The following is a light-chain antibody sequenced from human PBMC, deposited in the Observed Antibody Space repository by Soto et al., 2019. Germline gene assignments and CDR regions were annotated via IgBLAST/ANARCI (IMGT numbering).Light chain of an antibody. V-gene: IGLV2-11*01. CDR3: CSYAGTFTYV. Sequence: QSVLTQPRSVSGSPGQSVTISCTGTSSDVGGYNYVSWFQQHPGKAPKLMIYAVTERPSGVPDRFSGSKSGNTASLTISGFQAEDEADYYCCSYAGTFTYVFGTWTKVNVL. CDR2: AVT. CDR1: SSDVGGYNY. J-gene: IGLJ1*01.